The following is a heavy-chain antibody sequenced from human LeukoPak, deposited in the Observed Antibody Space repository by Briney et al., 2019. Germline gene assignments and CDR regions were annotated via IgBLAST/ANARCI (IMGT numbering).Heavy chain of an antibody. CDR2: IRYDGSNK. CDR3: AKVVTGYCSGTSCPFDS. CDR1: GFTFSSYG. Sequence: GGSLRLSCAASGFTFSSYGMDWVRQAPGKGLEWVAYIRYDGSNKNYADSVKGRFTISRDNSKNTLYLQMSSLRAEDTAVYYCAKVVTGYCSGTSCPFDSWGQGTLVTVSS. D-gene: IGHD2-2*01. J-gene: IGHJ4*02. V-gene: IGHV3-30*02.